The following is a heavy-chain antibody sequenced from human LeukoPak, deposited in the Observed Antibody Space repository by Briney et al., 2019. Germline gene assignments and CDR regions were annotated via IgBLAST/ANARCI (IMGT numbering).Heavy chain of an antibody. D-gene: IGHD2-15*01. CDR3: ARGPPQQVVTARYFDY. J-gene: IGHJ4*02. CDR1: GVSISSSNSY. V-gene: IGHV4-39*01. Sequence: PSETLSLTCTVSGVSISSSNSYWGWIRQPPGKGLEWIGSIYYSGNTYYNASLKSQVSISIDTSKNQFSLKLTSVTAADTAVYYCARGPPQQVVTARYFDYWGQGTLVTVSS. CDR2: IYYSGNT.